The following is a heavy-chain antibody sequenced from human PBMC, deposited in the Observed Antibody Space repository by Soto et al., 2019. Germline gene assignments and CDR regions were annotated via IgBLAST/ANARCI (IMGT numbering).Heavy chain of an antibody. CDR1: GGSCSGHY. D-gene: IGHD1-7*01. J-gene: IGHJ4*02. Sequence: SETLSLTCDVYGGSCSGHYWTWTRQPPGKGLEWIGEMNRSGDINYNPSLKNRVTISVDRSKNQFSLKMTSVTAADTAVYYCARWELFWGQGMLVTVSS. CDR2: MNRSGDI. V-gene: IGHV4-34*01. CDR3: ARWELF.